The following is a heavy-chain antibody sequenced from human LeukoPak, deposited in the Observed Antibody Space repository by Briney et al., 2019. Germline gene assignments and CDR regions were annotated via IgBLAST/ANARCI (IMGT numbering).Heavy chain of an antibody. D-gene: IGHD3-10*01. V-gene: IGHV4-39*01. CDR3: ARRSGSGSFQFDP. CDR1: GGSISSSSYY. Sequence: PSETLSLTRSVSGGSISSSSYYWGWVRQPPGKGLEWIGSIYDTGNTYYNPSLKGRVTISVDTSKNQFSLGLRSVTAAGPALYYCARRSGSGSFQFDPWGQGTLVTVSS. J-gene: IGHJ5*02. CDR2: IYDTGNT.